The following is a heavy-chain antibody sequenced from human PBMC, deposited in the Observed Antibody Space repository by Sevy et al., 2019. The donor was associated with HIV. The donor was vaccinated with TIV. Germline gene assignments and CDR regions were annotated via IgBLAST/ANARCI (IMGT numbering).Heavy chain of an antibody. V-gene: IGHV3-30*18. CDR2: ISYDGSSK. Sequence: GGSLRLSCAASGFTFGTFGMHWVRQAPGKGLEWVAFISYDGSSKYYGETLKGRFIISRDNSKNTLYLQMSSLRPEDTAMYYCAKDFTGYNGMDVWGQGTTVTVSS. J-gene: IGHJ6*02. CDR1: GFTFGTFG. CDR3: AKDFTGYNGMDV. D-gene: IGHD3-9*01.